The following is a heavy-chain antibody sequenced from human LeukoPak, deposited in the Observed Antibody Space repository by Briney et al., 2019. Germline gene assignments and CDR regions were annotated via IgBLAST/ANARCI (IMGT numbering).Heavy chain of an antibody. CDR2: INTNTGNP. V-gene: IGHV7-4-1*02. J-gene: IGHJ4*02. D-gene: IGHD6-13*01. CDR3: ARAIYPGIAAAGPGPSDY. Sequence: GASVKVSCKASGYTFTSYAMNWVRQASGQGLEWMGWINTNTGNPTYAQGFTGRFVFSLDTSVSTAYLQISSLKAEDTAVYYCARAIYPGIAAAGPGPSDYWGQGTLVTVSS. CDR1: GYTFTSYA.